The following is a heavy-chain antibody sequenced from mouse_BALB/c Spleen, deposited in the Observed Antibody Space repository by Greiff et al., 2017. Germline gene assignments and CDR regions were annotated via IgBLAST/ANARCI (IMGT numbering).Heavy chain of an antibody. V-gene: IGHV7-3*02. J-gene: IGHJ3*01. D-gene: IGHD1-1*01. CDR3: ARDGSSFAY. CDR1: GFTFTDYY. CDR2: IRNKANGYTT. Sequence: EVKLVESGGGLVQPGGSLRLSCATSGFTFTDYYMSWVRQPPGKALEWLGFIRNKANGYTTEYSASVKGRFTISRDNSQSILYLQMNTLRAEDSATYYCARDGSSFAYWGQGTLVTVSA.